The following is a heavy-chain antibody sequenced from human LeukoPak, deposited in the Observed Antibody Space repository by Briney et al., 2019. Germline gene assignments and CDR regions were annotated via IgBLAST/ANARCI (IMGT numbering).Heavy chain of an antibody. V-gene: IGHV4-59*01. CDR3: AREGVYGDYDRFVDY. CDR2: IYYSGST. J-gene: IGHJ4*02. CDR1: GGSISSYY. Sequence: SETLSLTCTVSGGSISSYYWSWIRQPPGKGLEWIGYIYYSGSTNYNPSLKSRVTISVDTSKNQFSLKLSSVTAADTAVYYCAREGVYGDYDRFVDYWGQGTLVTVSS. D-gene: IGHD4-17*01.